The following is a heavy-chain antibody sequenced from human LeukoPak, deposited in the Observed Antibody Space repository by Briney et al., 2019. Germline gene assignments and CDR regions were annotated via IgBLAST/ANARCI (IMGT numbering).Heavy chain of an antibody. V-gene: IGHV4-4*07. CDR3: ARGGKYYDSSGYTFDY. CDR1: GGSISSYY. J-gene: IGHJ4*02. CDR2: IYTSGST. Sequence: SETLSLTCTVSGGSISSYYWSWIRQPAGKGLEWIGRIYTSGSTNYNPSLKSRVTISADKSKNQFSLKLSSVTAADTAVYYCARGGKYYDSSGYTFDYWGQGTLVTVSS. D-gene: IGHD3-22*01.